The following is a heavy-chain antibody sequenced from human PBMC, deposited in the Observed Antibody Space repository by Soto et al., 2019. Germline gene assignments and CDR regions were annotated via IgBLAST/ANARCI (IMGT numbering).Heavy chain of an antibody. V-gene: IGHV3-30*18. CDR2: ISYDGINK. D-gene: IGHD3-10*01. CDR3: AKDGVFGSGSSFDY. J-gene: IGHJ4*02. CDR1: RFTFSSDG. Sequence: QVQLVESGGGVVQPGRSLRLCCAASRFTFSSDGMHWVRQAPGKGLEWVAVISYDGINKYYADSVRGRFTISRDNSNNTLYLQMNSLRAEDTAVYYCAKDGVFGSGSSFDYWGQGTLVTVSS.